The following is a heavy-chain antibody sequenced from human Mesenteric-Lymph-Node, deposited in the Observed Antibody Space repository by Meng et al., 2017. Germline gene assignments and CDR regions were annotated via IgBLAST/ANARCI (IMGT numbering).Heavy chain of an antibody. D-gene: IGHD3-3*02. CDR3: VISSHN. V-gene: IGHV4-39*07. CDR1: GGSITSTSSY. J-gene: IGHJ4*02. CDR2: IYYRGST. Sequence: QLQKSGPGLLKLSQTLSLTCTFSGGSITSTSSYWGWVRQPPGKGLEWIGSIYYRGSTNYNPSLKSRISMSVDMSKNQFSLKVNSVTAADTAIYYCVISSHNWGQGTLVTVSS.